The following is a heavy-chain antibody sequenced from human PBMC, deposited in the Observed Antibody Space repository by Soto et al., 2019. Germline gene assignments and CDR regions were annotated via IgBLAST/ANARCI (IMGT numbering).Heavy chain of an antibody. V-gene: IGHV4-59*01. D-gene: IGHD3-10*01. J-gene: IGHJ6*02. CDR1: GGSISSYY. CDR2: IYYSGST. CDR3: ARVPYGSGSYYHYYYGMDV. Sequence: SETLSLTCTVSGGSISSYYWSWIRQPPGKGLEWIGYIYYSGSTNYNPSLKSRVTISVDTSKNQFSLKLSSVTAADTAVYYCARVPYGSGSYYHYYYGMDVWGQGTTVTVSS.